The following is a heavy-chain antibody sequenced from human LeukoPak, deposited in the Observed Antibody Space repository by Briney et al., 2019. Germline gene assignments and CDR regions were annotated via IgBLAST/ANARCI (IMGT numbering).Heavy chain of an antibody. J-gene: IGHJ4*02. Sequence: SETLSLTCTVSGDSFSSYYWSWIRQPPGKGLEWIGYIYYSGSTNYNPSLKSRVTISVDTSKNQFSLKLSSVTAADTAVYYCARMFYYGSGSQVDYWGQGTLVTVSS. CDR1: GDSFSSYY. V-gene: IGHV4-59*08. D-gene: IGHD3-10*01. CDR2: IYYSGST. CDR3: ARMFYYGSGSQVDY.